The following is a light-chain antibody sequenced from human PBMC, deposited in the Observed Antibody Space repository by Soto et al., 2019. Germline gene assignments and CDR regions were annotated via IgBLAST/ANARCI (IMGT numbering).Light chain of an antibody. CDR3: QQLSSYPIT. V-gene: IGKV1-9*01. CDR1: QATTSS. CDR2: AAS. J-gene: IGKJ5*01. Sequence: DIQLTQSPSFLSASVGDRVTITCRASQATTSSLAWYQQNPGKAPQLLIYAASTLQSGVPSRFSGSGSGTEFTLTVSSLQPEDFATYYCQQLSSYPITFGQGTRLEIK.